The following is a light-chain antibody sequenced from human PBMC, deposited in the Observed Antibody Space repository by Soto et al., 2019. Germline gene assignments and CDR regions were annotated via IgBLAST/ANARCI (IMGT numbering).Light chain of an antibody. V-gene: IGKV3-15*01. J-gene: IGKJ5*01. CDR1: QSVSSK. CDR2: DAS. CDR3: QQYNKWPSIT. Sequence: ISLTQSPATLSVSPGERATLSCRASQSVSSKLAWYQQKPGQAPRLLIYDASTRATGIPARFSGSGSGTEFTLTISSLQSEDFAVYYCQQYNKWPSITFGQGTRLEIK.